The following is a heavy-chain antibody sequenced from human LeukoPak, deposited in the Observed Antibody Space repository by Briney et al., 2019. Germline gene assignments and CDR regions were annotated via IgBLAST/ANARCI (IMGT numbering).Heavy chain of an antibody. Sequence: ASVKVSCKASGYTFTSYYMHWVRQAPGQGLEWMGIINPSGGSTSYAQKFQGRVTMTRDMSTSTVYMELSSLRSEDTAVYYCAKVMSWFGELLWGQGTLVTVSS. V-gene: IGHV1-46*01. CDR1: GYTFTSYY. CDR2: INPSGGST. D-gene: IGHD3-10*01. CDR3: AKVMSWFGELL. J-gene: IGHJ4*02.